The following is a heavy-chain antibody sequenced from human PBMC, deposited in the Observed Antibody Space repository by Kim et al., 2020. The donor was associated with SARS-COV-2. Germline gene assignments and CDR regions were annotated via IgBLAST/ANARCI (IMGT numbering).Heavy chain of an antibody. CDR3: ARGEMIRAPIGRRTVMAHFDL. V-gene: IGHV4-34*01. D-gene: IGHD5-18*01. J-gene: IGHJ4*02. CDR1: GGSFRGYY. CDR2: ITHSGST. Sequence: SETLSLTCAVYGGSFRGYYWSWIRQSPGKGLEWIGEITHSGSTNYNPSLKSRVTVSVDTSRNQFSLNLSSVITADTAVYYCARGEMIRAPIGRRTVMAHFDLWGQGTLVTVSS.